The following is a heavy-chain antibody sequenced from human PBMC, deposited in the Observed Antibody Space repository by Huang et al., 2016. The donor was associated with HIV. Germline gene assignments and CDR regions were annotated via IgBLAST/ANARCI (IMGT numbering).Heavy chain of an antibody. CDR3: ARDEDVWGSPPLDH. J-gene: IGHJ4*02. V-gene: IGHV1-2*02. Sequence: QVQLVQSGAEVKKPGASVKVSCKASGYTFTGYYLNWVRQAPGQGLEWMGWIDPKTGGTNFAQKFQGRVPMTRDTSINTAYMELSTLRSDDTAIYYCARDEDVWGSPPLDHWGQGTLVTVSS. D-gene: IGHD3-16*01. CDR2: IDPKTGGT. CDR1: GYTFTGYY.